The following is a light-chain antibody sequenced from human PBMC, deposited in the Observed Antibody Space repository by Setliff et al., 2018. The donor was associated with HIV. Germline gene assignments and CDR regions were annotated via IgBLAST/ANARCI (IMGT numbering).Light chain of an antibody. CDR1: SSDVGGYNY. V-gene: IGLV2-11*01. CDR3: CSYAGNYSVI. J-gene: IGLJ2*01. Sequence: QSALTQPRSVSGSPGQSVTISCTGTSSDVGGYNYISWYQRHPGKVPKLMIFDVSKWPSGVPDRFSGSKSGNTASLSISELQADDEADYYCCSYAGNYSVIFGGGTKVTVL. CDR2: DVS.